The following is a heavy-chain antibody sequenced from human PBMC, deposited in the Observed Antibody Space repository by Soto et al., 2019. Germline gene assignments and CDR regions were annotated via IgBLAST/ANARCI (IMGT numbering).Heavy chain of an antibody. V-gene: IGHV1-18*01. CDR2: ISSYNGVT. J-gene: IGHJ4*02. CDR1: GNTFSGYG. Sequence: GSAVKVSCKACGNTFSGYGVSWVRQAPGQGLEWMGWISSYNGVTNYAQKFQDTVTLTTDSSTTTAYMELRSLRVDDTAVYYCAGDHRRSGTFDLWGPGTLVTLFS. CDR3: AGDHRRSGTFDL.